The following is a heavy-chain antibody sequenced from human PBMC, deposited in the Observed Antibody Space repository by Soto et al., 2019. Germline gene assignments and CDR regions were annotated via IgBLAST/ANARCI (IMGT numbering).Heavy chain of an antibody. CDR3: ARRWQQLSWFDV. CDR1: GGSVRDYH. V-gene: IGHV4-59*02. J-gene: IGHJ5*02. D-gene: IGHD1-1*01. Sequence: QVRLQESGPGLVKPSETLSLTCTVSGGSVRDYHWSWIRQSPGKGLEWIGYVYDSGTVTTSYNPSVKSRVTISVDPLKNEVSLKMTSVTAADTAVYYCARRWQQLSWFDVWGQGTLVTVSS. CDR2: VYDSGTVTT.